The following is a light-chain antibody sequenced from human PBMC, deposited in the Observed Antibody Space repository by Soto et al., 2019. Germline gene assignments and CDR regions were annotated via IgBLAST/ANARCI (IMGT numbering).Light chain of an antibody. CDR3: QQYGISRA. CDR1: QSVSSSY. V-gene: IGKV3-20*01. Sequence: EIVLTQSPGTLSLSPGERATLSCRASQSVSSSYLAWYQQKPGQAPRLLIYGASSRATGIPDRFSGSESGTDFTLTISRLEPEDFAVYYCQQYGISRAFGQGTKVEIK. J-gene: IGKJ1*01. CDR2: GAS.